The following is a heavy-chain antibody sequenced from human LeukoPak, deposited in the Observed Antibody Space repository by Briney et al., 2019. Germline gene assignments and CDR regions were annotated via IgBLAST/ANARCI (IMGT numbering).Heavy chain of an antibody. Sequence: ASVKVSFKASGYTFTSYDINWVRQATGQGLEWMGCMNPNSGNTGYAQKFQGRVTMTRNTSISTAYMELSSLRSEDTAVYYCARAFRNRVSPNYWGQGTLVTVSS. CDR1: GYTFTSYD. J-gene: IGHJ4*02. CDR2: MNPNSGNT. D-gene: IGHD6-13*01. CDR3: ARAFRNRVSPNY. V-gene: IGHV1-8*01.